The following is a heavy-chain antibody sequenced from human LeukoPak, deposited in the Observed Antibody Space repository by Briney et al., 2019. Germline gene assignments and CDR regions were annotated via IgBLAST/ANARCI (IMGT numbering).Heavy chain of an antibody. J-gene: IGHJ4*02. CDR1: GGSISTYY. CDR2: IYHIGST. Sequence: PSETLSLTCTVSGGSISTYYWSWIRQPPGKGLEWIGYIYHIGSTKNNPSLKSRVTISVDTSKNQFSLKLSSVTAADTAVYYCARDGYSGNDGLWGQGTLVTVSS. D-gene: IGHD5-12*01. V-gene: IGHV4-59*01. CDR3: ARDGYSGNDGL.